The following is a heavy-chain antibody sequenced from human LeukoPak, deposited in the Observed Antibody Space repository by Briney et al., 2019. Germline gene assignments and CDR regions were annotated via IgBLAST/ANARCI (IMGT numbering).Heavy chain of an antibody. J-gene: IGHJ6*04. CDR1: GFTFSSYG. CDR2: ISYDGSNK. CDR3: AKGLTTVYGSGSSNGMDV. D-gene: IGHD3-10*01. Sequence: GRSLRLSCGASGFTFSSYGMHWVRQAPGKGLEWVAVISYDGSNKYYADSVKGRFTISRDNSKNSLYLQMNSQRAEDTAVYHCAKGLTTVYGSGSSNGMDVWGKGTTVTVSS. V-gene: IGHV3-30*18.